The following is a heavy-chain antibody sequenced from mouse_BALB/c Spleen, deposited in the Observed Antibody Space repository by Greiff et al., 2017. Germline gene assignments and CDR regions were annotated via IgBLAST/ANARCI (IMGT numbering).Heavy chain of an antibody. CDR3: AREGVVPYYFDC. D-gene: IGHD1-1*01. Sequence: QVQLQQSGAELVRPGSSVKISCKASGYAFSSYWMNWVKQRPGQGLEWIGQIYPGDGDTNYNGKFKGKATLTADKSSSTAYMQLSSLTSEDSAVYFCAREGVVPYYFDCWGQGTTLTVSS. J-gene: IGHJ2*01. CDR1: GYAFSSYW. V-gene: IGHV1-80*01. CDR2: IYPGDGDT.